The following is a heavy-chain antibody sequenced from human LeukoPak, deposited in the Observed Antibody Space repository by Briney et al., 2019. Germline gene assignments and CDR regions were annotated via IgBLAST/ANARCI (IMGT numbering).Heavy chain of an antibody. CDR2: IKQDGSEK. CDR1: GFTFSSYW. J-gene: IGHJ6*03. V-gene: IGHV3-7*01. D-gene: IGHD6-13*01. Sequence: SGGSLRLSCAASGFTFSSYWMSWVRQAPGKGLEWVANIKQDGSEKYYVDSVKGRFTISRDNAKNSLYLQMNSLRAEDTAVYYCAREERSSSSLGPHYYYYYYMDVWGKGTTVTVSS. CDR3: AREERSSSSLGPHYYYYYYMDV.